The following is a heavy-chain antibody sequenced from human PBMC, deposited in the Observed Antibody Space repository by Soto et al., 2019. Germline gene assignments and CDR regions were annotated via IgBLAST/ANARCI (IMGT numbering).Heavy chain of an antibody. CDR2: INHSGST. CDR1: VGSFSGYY. J-gene: IGHJ4*02. CDR3: ARGRYSSSWYRRNPYFDY. V-gene: IGHV4-34*01. Sequence: PSETLSLTCSVYVGSFSGYYWSWIRQPPGKGLEWIGEINHSGSTNYNPSLKSRVTISVDTSKNQFSLKLSSVTAADTAVYYCARGRYSSSWYRRNPYFDYWGQGTLVTVSS. D-gene: IGHD6-13*01.